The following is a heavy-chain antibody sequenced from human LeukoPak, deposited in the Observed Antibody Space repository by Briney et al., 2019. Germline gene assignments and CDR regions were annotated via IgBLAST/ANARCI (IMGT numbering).Heavy chain of an antibody. Sequence: GESLKISCQISGYKLTNNWIGWVRQVPGKGLEWMGIIYPGDSDTRYSPSFQGQVTISADKSISTAYLQWSSLKASDTAMYYCARRRYSYGSDAFDIWGQGTMVTVSS. CDR3: ARRRYSYGSDAFDI. CDR2: IYPGDSDT. J-gene: IGHJ3*02. CDR1: GYKLTNNW. D-gene: IGHD5-18*01. V-gene: IGHV5-51*01.